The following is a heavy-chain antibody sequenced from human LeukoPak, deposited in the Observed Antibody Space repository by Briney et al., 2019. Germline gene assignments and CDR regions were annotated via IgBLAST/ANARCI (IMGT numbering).Heavy chain of an antibody. J-gene: IGHJ4*02. CDR3: AKEAAAGRGFDY. CDR1: GFTFSSYA. Sequence: GGSLRLSCAASGFTFSSYAMSWVRQAPGKGLEWVAVISYDGSNKYYADSVKGRFTISRDNSKNTLYLQMNSLRAEDTAVYYCAKEAAAGRGFDYWGQGTLVTVSS. CDR2: ISYDGSNK. D-gene: IGHD6-13*01. V-gene: IGHV3-30*18.